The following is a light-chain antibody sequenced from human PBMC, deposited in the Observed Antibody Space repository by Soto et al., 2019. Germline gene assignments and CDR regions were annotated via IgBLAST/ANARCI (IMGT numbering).Light chain of an antibody. CDR1: QGISSL. Sequence: DIQMTQSPSSVSASVGDRVTITCRASQGISSLLALYQQKPGKAPNLLIHTASSLQSGVPSRFSGTGSGTDFTLTISSLQPEDFATYYCQQANSFRLNFGGGTKVESK. J-gene: IGKJ4*01. V-gene: IGKV1-12*01. CDR2: TAS. CDR3: QQANSFRLN.